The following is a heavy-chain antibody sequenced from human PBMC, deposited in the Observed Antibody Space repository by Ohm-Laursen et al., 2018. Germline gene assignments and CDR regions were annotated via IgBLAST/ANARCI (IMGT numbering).Heavy chain of an antibody. Sequence: ASVKVSCKASGYTFTGYYMHWVRQAPGQGLEWMGWINPNSGGTNYAQKFQGRVTMTRDTSMSTAYMELSRLRSEDTAVYYCAREQVGTIHPWGQGTLVTVSS. CDR3: AREQVGTIHP. J-gene: IGHJ5*02. CDR2: INPNSGGT. V-gene: IGHV1-2*02. CDR1: GYTFTGYY. D-gene: IGHD2-8*01.